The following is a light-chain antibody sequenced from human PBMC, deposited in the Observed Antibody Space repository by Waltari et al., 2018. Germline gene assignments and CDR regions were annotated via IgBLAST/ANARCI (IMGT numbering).Light chain of an antibody. CDR2: GAS. Sequence: ELVMTQDPATLSLSPGERAPVSCGPSQSVSTYLTWYQQKPGQGPRLVMYGASSRATGIPARFRGSAAGTDFTLTISSLQAEDFALYYCQQYGDWPVTFGGGTKVEIK. CDR3: QQYGDWPVT. V-gene: IGKV3-15*01. J-gene: IGKJ4*02. CDR1: QSVSTY.